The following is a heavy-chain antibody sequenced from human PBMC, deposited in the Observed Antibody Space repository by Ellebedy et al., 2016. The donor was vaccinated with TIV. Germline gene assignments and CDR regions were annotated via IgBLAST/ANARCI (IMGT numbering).Heavy chain of an antibody. D-gene: IGHD2-21*02. CDR1: GVSISSYY. J-gene: IGHJ6*02. CDR2: IHYSGST. Sequence: PGGSLRLSCSLSGVSISSYYWTWIRQPPGKGLEWIGHIHYSGSTNYNPSLKSRLSISLDTSKKQLSLNLSSLTAADTAVYYCARGDLAYCSGGACRYYYYYGIDVWGQGTTVTVSS. CDR3: ARGDLAYCSGGACRYYYYYGIDV. V-gene: IGHV4-59*01.